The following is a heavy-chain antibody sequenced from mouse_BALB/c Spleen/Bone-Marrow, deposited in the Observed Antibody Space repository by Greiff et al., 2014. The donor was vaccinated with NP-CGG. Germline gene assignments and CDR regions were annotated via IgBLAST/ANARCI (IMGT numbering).Heavy chain of an antibody. D-gene: IGHD1-1*01. CDR2: IWAGGST. CDR1: GFSLTSYG. J-gene: IGHJ3*01. V-gene: IGHV2-9*02. Sequence: VKLQESGPGLVAPSQTLSITCTVSGFSLTSYGVHWVRQPPGKGLEWLGVIWAGGSTNYNSALMSRLSISKDNSKSQVFLKMNSQQTDVTSKYSCATKISTVWFAYWGQVTLVTVSA. CDR3: ATKISTVWFAY.